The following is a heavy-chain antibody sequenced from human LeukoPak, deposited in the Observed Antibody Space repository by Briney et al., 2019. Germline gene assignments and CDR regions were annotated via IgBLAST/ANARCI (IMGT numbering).Heavy chain of an antibody. Sequence: PSETLSLTCTASGDSISSRNYYWGWIRQPPGKGLEWTASIYYSGSTSYNPSLKSRVTISVDTSKNPFSLKLRFVTAADMAVYYCATSTGSSNLGSWGQGTLVTVSS. D-gene: IGHD6-13*01. V-gene: IGHV4-39*01. CDR2: IYYSGST. CDR3: ATSTGSSNLGS. J-gene: IGHJ4*02. CDR1: GDSISSRNYY.